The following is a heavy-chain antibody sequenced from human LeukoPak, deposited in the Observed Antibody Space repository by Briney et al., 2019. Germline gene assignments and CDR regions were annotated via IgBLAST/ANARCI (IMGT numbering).Heavy chain of an antibody. Sequence: GASVKVSCKASGYTFTSYGISWVRQAPGQGLEWMGIINPSGGSTSYAQKFQGRVTITADESTSTAYMELSSLRSEDAAVYYCAREGGDYVGYYYYGMDVWGQGTTVTVSS. V-gene: IGHV1-46*01. CDR1: GYTFTSYG. D-gene: IGHD4-17*01. CDR3: AREGGDYVGYYYYGMDV. J-gene: IGHJ6*02. CDR2: INPSGGST.